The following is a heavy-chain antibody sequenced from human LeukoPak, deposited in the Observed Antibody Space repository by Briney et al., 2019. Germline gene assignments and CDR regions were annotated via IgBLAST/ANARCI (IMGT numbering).Heavy chain of an antibody. Sequence: ASVKVSCKASGYTFTGYYMHWVRQAPGQGLEWMGWINPNSGGTNYAQKFQGRVTMTRDTSISTAYMELSRLRSDDTAVYYCARVKRLNGRGPNWFDPWGQGTLVNISS. J-gene: IGHJ5*02. CDR3: ARVKRLNGRGPNWFDP. D-gene: IGHD1-1*01. CDR2: INPNSGGT. CDR1: GYTFTGYY. V-gene: IGHV1-2*02.